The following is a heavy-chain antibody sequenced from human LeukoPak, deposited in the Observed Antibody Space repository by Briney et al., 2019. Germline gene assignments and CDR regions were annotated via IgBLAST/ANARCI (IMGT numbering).Heavy chain of an antibody. CDR1: GFTFDDYA. J-gene: IGHJ3*02. D-gene: IGHD6-13*01. CDR2: ISWNSGSI. V-gene: IGHV3-9*03. Sequence: GGSLRLSCAASGFTFDDYAMHWVRQAPGKGLEWVSGISWNSGSIGYADSVKGRFTISRDNAKNSLYLQMNSLRAEDMALYYCAKSKWYSSSWPDAFDIWGQGTTVTVSS. CDR3: AKSKWYSSSWPDAFDI.